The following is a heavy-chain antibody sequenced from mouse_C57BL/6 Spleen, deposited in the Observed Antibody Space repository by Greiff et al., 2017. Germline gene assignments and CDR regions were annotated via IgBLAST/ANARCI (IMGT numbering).Heavy chain of an antibody. CDR1: GYTFTSYW. Sequence: VQLQQPGAELVKPGASVKLSCKASGYTFTSYWMHWVKQRPGQGLEWIGMIHPNSGSTNYTEKFKSKATLTVAKSSSTAYMQNSSRTAEYSAVYYCANNYYGSSYEDYFDYWGQGTALTVSS. D-gene: IGHD1-1*01. V-gene: IGHV1-64*01. CDR2: IHPNSGST. CDR3: ANNYYGSSYEDYFDY. J-gene: IGHJ2*01.